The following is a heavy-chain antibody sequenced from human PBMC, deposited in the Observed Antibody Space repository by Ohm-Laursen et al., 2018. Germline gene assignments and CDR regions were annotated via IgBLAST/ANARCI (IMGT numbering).Heavy chain of an antibody. CDR1: GGSISSYY. J-gene: IGHJ4*02. CDR3: ARITYDFWRAYFDS. V-gene: IGHV4-59*08. Sequence: SDTLSLTCTVSGGSISSYYWSWVRQPPGKGLEWIGYIHNSGSTNYNPSLKSRVTIATDTSKNQLSLKLSSVTAADTAVYYCARITYDFWRAYFDSWGQGTLVTVSS. CDR2: IHNSGST. D-gene: IGHD3-3*01.